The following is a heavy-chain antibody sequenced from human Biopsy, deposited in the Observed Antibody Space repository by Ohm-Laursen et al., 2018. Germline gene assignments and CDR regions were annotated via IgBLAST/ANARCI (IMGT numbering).Heavy chain of an antibody. J-gene: IGHJ4*02. Sequence: SSVKVSCKGSEFSFSRYDMHWVRQAPGQGLEWLGYINPSGRYTRNAQSFQGRVTMTRDTSTSTVYMELSGLTSDDTAVYYCARPRGTATAIADGLDYWGQGTLVTVSS. CDR2: INPSGRYT. D-gene: IGHD2-21*02. CDR3: ARPRGTATAIADGLDY. CDR1: EFSFSRYD. V-gene: IGHV1-46*01.